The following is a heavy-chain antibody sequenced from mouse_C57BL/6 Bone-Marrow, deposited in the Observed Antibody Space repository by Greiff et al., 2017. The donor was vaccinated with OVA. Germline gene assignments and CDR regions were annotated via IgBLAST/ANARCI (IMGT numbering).Heavy chain of an antibody. CDR1: GYTFTSYW. Sequence: QVQLQQSGAELAKPGASVKLSCKASGYTFTSYWMHWVKQRPGQGLEWIGYINPSSGYTKYNQKFKDKATLTADKSSSTVYMQLSSLTYEDSAVYYCARSFYGYDKGFAYWGQGTLVTVSA. D-gene: IGHD2-9*01. CDR2: INPSSGYT. CDR3: ARSFYGYDKGFAY. J-gene: IGHJ3*01. V-gene: IGHV1-7*01.